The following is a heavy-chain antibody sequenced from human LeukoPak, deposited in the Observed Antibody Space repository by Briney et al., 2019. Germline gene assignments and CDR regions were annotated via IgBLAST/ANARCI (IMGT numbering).Heavy chain of an antibody. CDR1: GGSISSYY. CDR2: IYYSGST. D-gene: IGHD3-22*01. CDR3: ARSAEYYYDSSGYTEGASDI. Sequence: SETLSLTCTVSGGSISSYYWSWIRQPPGKGLEWIGYIYYSGSTNYNPSLKSRVTISVDTSKNQFSLKLSSVTAADTAVYYCARSAEYYYDSSGYTEGASDIWGQGTMVTVSS. V-gene: IGHV4-59*01. J-gene: IGHJ3*02.